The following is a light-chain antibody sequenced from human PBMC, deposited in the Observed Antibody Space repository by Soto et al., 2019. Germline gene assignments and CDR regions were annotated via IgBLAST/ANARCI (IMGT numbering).Light chain of an antibody. V-gene: IGKV3-20*01. CDR3: QQFSSYPLT. CDR2: DAS. J-gene: IGKJ4*01. Sequence: EFVLTQFPGTLSLSPGERATLSCRASQTVRNNYLAWYQQKPGQPPRLLIYDASSRATGIPDRFSGGGSGTDFTLTISRLEPEDFAVYYCQQFSSYPLTFGGGTKVDIK. CDR1: QTVRNNY.